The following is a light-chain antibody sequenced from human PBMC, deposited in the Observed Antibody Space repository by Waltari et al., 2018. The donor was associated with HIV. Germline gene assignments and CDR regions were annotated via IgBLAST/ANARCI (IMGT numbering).Light chain of an antibody. CDR1: QSLLYSANNKNY. Sequence: DIVMTQSPDSLAVSLGERATINCKSSQSLLYSANNKNYLAWSQQRPGQPPKLLIYWASGRESGVPDRFSGSGSGTDFTLTISSLQADDVAVYYCHQYFSAPWTFGQGTKVEIK. CDR2: WAS. J-gene: IGKJ1*01. V-gene: IGKV4-1*01. CDR3: HQYFSAPWT.